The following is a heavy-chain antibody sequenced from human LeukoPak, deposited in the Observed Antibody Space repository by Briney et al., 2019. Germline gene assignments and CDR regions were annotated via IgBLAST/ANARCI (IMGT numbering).Heavy chain of an antibody. CDR2: ISAYNGNT. J-gene: IGHJ6*03. CDR1: GYTFTSYG. CDR3: AKRSSGWPYYYYYYMDV. Sequence: ASVKVSCKASGYTFTSYGISWVRQAPGQGLEWMGWISAYNGNTNYAQKLQGRVTMTTDTSTSTAYMELRSLRSDDTAVYYCAKRSSGWPYYYYYYMDVWGKGTTVTISS. D-gene: IGHD6-19*01. V-gene: IGHV1-18*01.